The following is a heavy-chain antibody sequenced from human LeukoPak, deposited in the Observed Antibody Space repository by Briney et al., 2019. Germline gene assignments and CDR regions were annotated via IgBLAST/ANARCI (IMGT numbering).Heavy chain of an antibody. CDR2: IIPIFGTA. D-gene: IGHD2-2*01. V-gene: IGHV1-69*05. CDR1: GGTFISYA. CDR3: ARERNLVVIDYFDY. J-gene: IGHJ4*02. Sequence: SVKVSCKASGGTFISYAISWVRQAPGQGLEWMGRIIPIFGTANYAQKFQGRVTITTDESTSTASLELSSLRSEDTAVYYCARERNLVVIDYFDYWGQGTLVTVSS.